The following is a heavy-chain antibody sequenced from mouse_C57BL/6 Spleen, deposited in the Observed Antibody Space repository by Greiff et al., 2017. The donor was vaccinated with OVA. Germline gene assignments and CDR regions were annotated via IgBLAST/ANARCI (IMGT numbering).Heavy chain of an antibody. J-gene: IGHJ1*03. V-gene: IGHV5-9-1*02. D-gene: IGHD2-5*01. CDR2: ISSGGDYI. CDR3: TRVDSNWYFDV. CDR1: GFTFSSYA. Sequence: EVKLEESGEGLVKPGGSLKLSCAASGFTFSSYAMSWVRQTPEKRLEWVAYISSGGDYIYYADTVKGRFTISRDNARNTLYLQMSSLKSEDTAMYYCTRVDSNWYFDVWGTGTTVTVSS.